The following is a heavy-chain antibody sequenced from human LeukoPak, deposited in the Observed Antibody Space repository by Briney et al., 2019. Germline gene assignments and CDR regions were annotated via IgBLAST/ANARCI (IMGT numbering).Heavy chain of an antibody. J-gene: IGHJ4*02. CDR2: IRGDDYT. V-gene: IGHV3-23*01. D-gene: IGHD2-8*02. CDR1: GFTFSTYA. Sequence: GGSLRLSCAASGFTFSTYAMSWVRQAPGKGLEWVSTIRGDDYTYYADSVKGRFTVSRDNPKNTLSLQMDSLRAEDTALYYCAKGRLDPNLVLHYWGQGTLVAVSS. CDR3: AKGRLDPNLVLHY.